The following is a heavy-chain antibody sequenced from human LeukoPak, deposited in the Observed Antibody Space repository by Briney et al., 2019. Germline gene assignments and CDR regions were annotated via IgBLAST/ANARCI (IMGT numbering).Heavy chain of an antibody. CDR2: ISYDGSNK. Sequence: GGSLRLSCAASGFTISTYGMHWVRQAPGKGLEWVAVISYDGSNKYYADSVKGRFTISRDNSKNTLFLQMNSLRADDTSVYYCAKGGGSGTYYEYFDPWGQGTLVTVSS. V-gene: IGHV3-30*18. D-gene: IGHD1-26*01. CDR1: GFTISTYG. CDR3: AKGGGSGTYYEYFDP. J-gene: IGHJ5*02.